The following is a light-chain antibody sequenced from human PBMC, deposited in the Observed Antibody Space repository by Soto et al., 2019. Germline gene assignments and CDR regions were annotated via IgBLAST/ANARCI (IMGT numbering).Light chain of an antibody. Sequence: AIQMDQSPSSLSASVGDRVTITCRASQGIGNDVGWYQQKPGQAPKLLIYAAATLQSGVPSRFSGSRSGTDFILTISSLQPEDFATYYCLQDHNYPITFGGGTKVDIK. J-gene: IGKJ4*01. CDR2: AAA. V-gene: IGKV1-6*02. CDR1: QGIGND. CDR3: LQDHNYPIT.